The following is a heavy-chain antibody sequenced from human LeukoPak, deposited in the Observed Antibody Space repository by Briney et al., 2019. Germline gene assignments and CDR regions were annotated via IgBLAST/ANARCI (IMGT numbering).Heavy chain of an antibody. CDR1: GFTFSSYA. CDR3: AKVVRTGNSMFDF. V-gene: IGHV3-23*01. D-gene: IGHD2/OR15-2a*01. J-gene: IGHJ4*02. Sequence: GGSLRLSCAASGFTFSSYAMSWVRQAPGEGLEWVSGFSETNSGTYYADSVKGRFTISRDNSRNTLYLQMNSLGADDTADYFCAKVVRTGNSMFDFWGQGTLVTVSS. CDR2: FSETNSGT.